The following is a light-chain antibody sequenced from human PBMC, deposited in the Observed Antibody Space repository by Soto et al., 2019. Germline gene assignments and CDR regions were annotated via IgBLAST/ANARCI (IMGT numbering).Light chain of an antibody. J-gene: IGKJ2*01. CDR2: WAS. V-gene: IGKV4-1*01. Sequence: DIVMTQSPDSLAVSPGERATINCKSSQSVLYSSNNKNYLAWYQQKPGQPTKLLIYWASTRESGVPDRFSGSGSGTDFTLTISSLQAEDVAVYYCQQYYSTPYTFGQGTKLEIK. CDR3: QQYYSTPYT. CDR1: QSVLYSSNNKNY.